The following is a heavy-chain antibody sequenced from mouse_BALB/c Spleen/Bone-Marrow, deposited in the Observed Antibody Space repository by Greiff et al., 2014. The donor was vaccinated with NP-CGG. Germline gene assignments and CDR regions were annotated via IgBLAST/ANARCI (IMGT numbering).Heavy chain of an antibody. CDR3: TRSGNDLFAY. CDR2: INPSNGGT. CDR1: GYTFTNYY. J-gene: IGHJ3*01. V-gene: IGHV1S81*02. Sequence: VQLQQSGAELVKPGASVRLSCKASGYTFTNYYMYWVKQRPGQGLEWIGEINPSNGGTNFNEKFKSKATLTVDKSSNTTYMQLSRLTSEDSAVYYCTRSGNDLFAYWGQGTLVTVSA. D-gene: IGHD2-2*01.